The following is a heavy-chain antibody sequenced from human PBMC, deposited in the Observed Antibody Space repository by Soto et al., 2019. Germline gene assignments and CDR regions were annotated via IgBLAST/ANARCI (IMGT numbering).Heavy chain of an antibody. CDR3: VKENSSGWSYYYYGMDV. CDR2: ISGSGGST. D-gene: IGHD6-19*01. V-gene: IGHV3-23*01. Sequence: PGGSLRLSCTASGFTFSSYAMSWVRQAPGKGLEWVSAISGSGGSTYCADSVKGRFTISRDNSKNTLYLQMNSLRAEDTAVYYCVKENSSGWSYYYYGMDVWGQGTTVTVSS. CDR1: GFTFSSYA. J-gene: IGHJ6*02.